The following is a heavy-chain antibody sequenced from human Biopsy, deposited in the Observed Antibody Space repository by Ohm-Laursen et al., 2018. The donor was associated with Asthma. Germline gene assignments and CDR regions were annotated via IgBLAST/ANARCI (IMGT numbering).Heavy chain of an antibody. CDR1: GFSMDTTSYF. D-gene: IGHD6-19*01. V-gene: IGHV4-39*01. CDR3: VRQSGYRSGWPKLLFVYYGMDV. Sequence: SQTLSLTCTISGFSMDTTSYFWGWIRQPPGKGLEWIGGVFYTGITYYNPSLESRVTMSVDASKNEFSLRLSYVTAADTAQYYCVRQSGYRSGWPKLLFVYYGMDVWGPGTTVTVSS. CDR2: VFYTGIT. J-gene: IGHJ6*02.